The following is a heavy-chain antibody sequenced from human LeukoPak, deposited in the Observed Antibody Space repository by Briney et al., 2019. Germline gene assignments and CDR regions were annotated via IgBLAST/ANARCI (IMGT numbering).Heavy chain of an antibody. CDR2: ISSSGTT. CDR1: GGSINSGTYY. CDR3: ARHEYYYYYLDV. Sequence: SETLSLTCTVSGGSINSGTYYWGWIRRPPGGGLEWIGTISSSGTTYYNPSLKSRVTISAATSKFSLKVTTVTAADTAVYYCARHEYYYYYLDVWGKGTTVTVSS. V-gene: IGHV4-39*01. J-gene: IGHJ6*03.